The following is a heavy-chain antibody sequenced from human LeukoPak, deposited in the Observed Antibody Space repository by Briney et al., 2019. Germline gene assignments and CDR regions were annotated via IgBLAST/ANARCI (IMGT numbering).Heavy chain of an antibody. D-gene: IGHD3-9*01. J-gene: IGHJ6*02. V-gene: IGHV3-21*01. CDR2: ISSSSSYI. CDR1: GFTFSSYS. CDR3: AREYYDILTGYLKTYYYYGMDV. Sequence: SGGSLRLSCAASGFTFSSYSMNWVRQAPGTGLEWVSSISSSSSYIYYADSVKGRFTISRDNAKNSLYLQMNSLRAEDTAVYYCAREYYDILTGYLKTYYYYGMDVWGQGTTVTVSS.